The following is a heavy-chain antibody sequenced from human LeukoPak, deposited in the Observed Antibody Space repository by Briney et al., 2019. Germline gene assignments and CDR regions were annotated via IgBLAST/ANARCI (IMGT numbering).Heavy chain of an antibody. J-gene: IGHJ4*02. CDR2: INHSGSA. D-gene: IGHD3-22*01. Sequence: PSETLSLTCAVYGESFSGYYWTWIRQTPGKGLEWIGEINHSGSANYNPSLKSRVTILVDTSKNQFSLKLSSVTAADTAVYYCARQCLYYYDSSGPDAGGFNYWGQGTLVTVSS. CDR3: ARQCLYYYDSSGPDAGGFNY. CDR1: GESFSGYY. V-gene: IGHV4-34*01.